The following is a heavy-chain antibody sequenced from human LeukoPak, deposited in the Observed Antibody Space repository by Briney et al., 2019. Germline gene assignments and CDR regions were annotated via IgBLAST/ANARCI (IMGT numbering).Heavy chain of an antibody. J-gene: IGHJ3*02. D-gene: IGHD5-24*01. CDR2: IYYSGST. CDR3: AALEMDGAFDI. CDR1: GNSIRSSSYY. Sequence: SETLSLTCTVSGNSIRSSSYYWGWIRQPPGKGLEWIGYIYYSGSTYYNPSLKSRVTISVDTSKNQFSLKLSSVTAADTAVYYCAALEMDGAFDIWGQGTMVTVSS. V-gene: IGHV4-39*01.